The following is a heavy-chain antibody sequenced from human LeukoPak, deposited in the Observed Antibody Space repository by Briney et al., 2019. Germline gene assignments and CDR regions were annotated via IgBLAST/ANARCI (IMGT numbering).Heavy chain of an antibody. CDR2: ISYDGSNK. J-gene: IGHJ4*02. D-gene: IGHD6-19*01. Sequence: CVAVISYDGSNKYYADSVKGRFTISKDNSKNTLYLQMNSLRAEDTAVYYCAKQQWLGYFDYWGQGTLVTVSS. CDR3: AKQQWLGYFDY. V-gene: IGHV3-30*18.